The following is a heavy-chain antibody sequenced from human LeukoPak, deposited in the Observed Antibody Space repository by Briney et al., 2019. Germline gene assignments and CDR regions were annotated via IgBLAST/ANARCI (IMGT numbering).Heavy chain of an antibody. J-gene: IGHJ3*02. D-gene: IGHD2-15*01. Sequence: GRSLRLSCAASGFTFDRYGMHWVRQAPGKGLEWVSGISWNSGSIGYADSVRGRFTISRDNAKNSLYLQMNSLRAEDTALYYCAKHRGWAMHDAATAIWGQGTMPTASS. CDR2: ISWNSGSI. CDR1: GFTFDRYG. V-gene: IGHV3-9*01. CDR3: AKHRGWAMHDAATAI.